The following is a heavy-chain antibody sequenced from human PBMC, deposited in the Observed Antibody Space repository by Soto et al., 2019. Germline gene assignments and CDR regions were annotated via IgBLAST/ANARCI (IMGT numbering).Heavy chain of an antibody. Sequence: PSETLSLTCSFSGDSVTSHYFTWIRQSPEKGLEWIGYMHYTGFSHYNPSLKSRLTISVDKSKNQFTLQLTSVTVADTAVYYCARVLVGQQYSSTKGVNYYIDFWGKGTTVTV. J-gene: IGHJ6*03. CDR1: GDSVTSHY. V-gene: IGHV4-59*02. D-gene: IGHD2-8*01. CDR2: MHYTGFS. CDR3: ARVLVGQQYSSTKGVNYYIDF.